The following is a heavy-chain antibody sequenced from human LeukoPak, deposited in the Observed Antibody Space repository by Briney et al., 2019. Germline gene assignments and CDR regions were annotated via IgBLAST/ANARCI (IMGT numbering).Heavy chain of an antibody. Sequence: GSLRLSCAASGFTFSTYGMSWVRQAPGKGLEWIGSIYYSGSTYYNASLKSRVTISVDTSKNQFSLKLSSVTAADTAVYYCARGGSGYSFGYGYGMDVWGQGTTVTVSS. D-gene: IGHD5-18*01. CDR2: IYYSGST. V-gene: IGHV4-39*01. CDR1: GFTFSTYG. J-gene: IGHJ6*02. CDR3: ARGGSGYSFGYGYGMDV.